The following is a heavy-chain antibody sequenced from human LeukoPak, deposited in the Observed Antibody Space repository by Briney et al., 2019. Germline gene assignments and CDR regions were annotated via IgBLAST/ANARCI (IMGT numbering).Heavy chain of an antibody. CDR1: GFIFTDWY. J-gene: IGHJ4*02. CDR2: ISSSSTTI. V-gene: IGHV3-11*04. Sequence: PGGSLRLSCAASGFIFTDWYMSWIRQAPGKGLEWVSYISSSSTTIYYADSVKGRFTISRDNAKNSLYLQMNSLRDEDTAVYYCARSRGSDYWGQGTLVTVSS. CDR3: ARSRGSDY. D-gene: IGHD5-12*01.